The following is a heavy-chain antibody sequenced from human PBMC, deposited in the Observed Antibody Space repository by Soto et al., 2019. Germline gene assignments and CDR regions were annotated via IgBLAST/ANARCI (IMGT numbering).Heavy chain of an antibody. CDR1: GGSISSYY. CDR2: IYYSGST. V-gene: IGHV4-59*08. J-gene: IGHJ4*02. CDR3: ARSLFYYDSTGYSGPFDY. Sequence: SETLSLTCTVSGGSISSYYWSWIRQPPGKGLEWTGYIYYSGSTDYNPSLKSRVTISVDTSKNQFSLKLSSVTAADTAVYYCARSLFYYDSTGYSGPFDYWGQGTLVTVSS. D-gene: IGHD3-22*01.